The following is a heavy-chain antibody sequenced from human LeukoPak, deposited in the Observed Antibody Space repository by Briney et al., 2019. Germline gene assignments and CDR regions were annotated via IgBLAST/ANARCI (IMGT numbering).Heavy chain of an antibody. CDR2: ISSSGSTI. V-gene: IGHV3-48*03. CDR1: GFTFSSYE. Sequence: PGGSLRLSCAASGFTFSSYEMNWVRQAPGKGLEWVSYISSSGSTIYYADSVKGRFTISRDNSKNTLYLQMNSLRAEDTAVYYCARDQVEYQLSTLDLDYWGQGTLVTVSS. J-gene: IGHJ4*02. D-gene: IGHD2-2*01. CDR3: ARDQVEYQLSTLDLDY.